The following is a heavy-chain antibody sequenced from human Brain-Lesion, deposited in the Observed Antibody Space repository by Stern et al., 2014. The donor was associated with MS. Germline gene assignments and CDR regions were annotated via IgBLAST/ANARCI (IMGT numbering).Heavy chain of an antibody. D-gene: IGHD6-6*01. Sequence: EVQLVESGAEVKKPGESLKISCKGSGYRFTSNWIGWVRQMPGKGLEWMGIICPVDSYTRSIPSFQGQVTISADKSISTAYLRWSSLQASDTALYYCARRGDSSSSGFDYWGQGTLVIVSS. CDR2: ICPVDSYT. V-gene: IGHV5-51*01. CDR3: ARRGDSSSSGFDY. CDR1: GYRFTSNW. J-gene: IGHJ4*02.